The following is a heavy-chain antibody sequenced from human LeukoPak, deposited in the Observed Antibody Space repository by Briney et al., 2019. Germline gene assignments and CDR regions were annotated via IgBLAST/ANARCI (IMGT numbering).Heavy chain of an antibody. CDR3: TTPPSAPRYCFDS. J-gene: IGHJ4*02. V-gene: IGHV3-15*01. CDR2: VRSKTDGGTT. Sequence: PGGSLRLSCAASGFAFSNAGMSWVRQAPGKGLEWVGRVRSKTDGGTTEYAAPVKGRFSISRDDSKNTVYLQMNSLKTEDTAVYYCTTPPSAPRYCFDSWGQGTLVTVSS. CDR1: GFAFSNAG.